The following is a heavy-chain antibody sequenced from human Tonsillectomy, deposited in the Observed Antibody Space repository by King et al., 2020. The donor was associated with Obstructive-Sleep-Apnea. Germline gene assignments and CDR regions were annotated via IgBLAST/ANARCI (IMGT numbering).Heavy chain of an antibody. V-gene: IGHV3-30*02. D-gene: IGHD6-19*01. CDR3: ARGSYSSGWEGDY. CDR1: GFTFRNYG. J-gene: IGHJ4*02. Sequence: VQLVESGGGVVQPGRSLRLSCAASGFTFRNYGMHWVRQAPGKGLEWVAFIRYDGSNKYYGDSVKGRFTISRDNSKNTQYLQMNSLRPEDTAVYYCARGSYSSGWEGDYWGQGTLVIVSS. CDR2: IRYDGSNK.